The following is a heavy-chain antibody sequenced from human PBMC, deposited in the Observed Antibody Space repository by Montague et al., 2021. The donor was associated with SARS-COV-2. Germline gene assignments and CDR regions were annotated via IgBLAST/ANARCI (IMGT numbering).Heavy chain of an antibody. CDR2: IHYGGGT. V-gene: IGHV4-39*01. Sequence: SETLSLTCSVSGASISTSTVHWAWIRQSPGGGLEWIATIHYGGGTYYNLSLQSRVDISVDTSQNQLSLTLASVTAADTAVYYCAKLGYCRGGACFRGGFEFWGQGILVPVSS. D-gene: IGHD2-15*01. J-gene: IGHJ4*02. CDR1: GASISTSTVH. CDR3: AKLGYCRGGACFRGGFEF.